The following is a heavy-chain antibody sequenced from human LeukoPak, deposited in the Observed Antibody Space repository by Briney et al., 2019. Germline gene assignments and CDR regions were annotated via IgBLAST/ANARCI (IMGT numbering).Heavy chain of an antibody. CDR3: ARDRVGATLGYYYYMDV. J-gene: IGHJ6*03. CDR1: GGSISSYY. V-gene: IGHV4-59*01. CDR2: IYYSGST. Sequence: SETLSLTCTVFGGSISSYYWSWIRQPPGKELEWIGNIYYSGSTNYNPSLKSRVTISVDTSKSQFSLKLSSVTAADTAVYYCARDRVGATLGYYYYMDVWGKGTTVTVSS. D-gene: IGHD1-26*01.